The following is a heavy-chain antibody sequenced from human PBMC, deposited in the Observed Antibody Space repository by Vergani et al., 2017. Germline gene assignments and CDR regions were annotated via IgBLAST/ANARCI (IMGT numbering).Heavy chain of an antibody. CDR2: ISAYNGNT. Sequence: QVQLVQSGAEVKKPGASVKVSCKASGYTFTSYGISWVRQAPGQGLEWMGWISAYNGNTNYAQKLQGRVTMTTDTSTSTAYMELSSLRSEDTAVYYCASPPDQRCSRWELRFLELLLFSGTYYYYMDVWGKGP. V-gene: IGHV1-18*01. J-gene: IGHJ6*03. D-gene: IGHD3-3*01. CDR3: ASPPDQRCSRWELRFLELLLFSGTYYYYMDV. CDR1: GYTFTSYG.